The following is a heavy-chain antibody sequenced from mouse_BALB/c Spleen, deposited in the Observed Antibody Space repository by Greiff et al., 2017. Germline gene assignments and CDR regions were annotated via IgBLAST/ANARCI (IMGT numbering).Heavy chain of an antibody. CDR2: IDPSDSET. CDR1: GYSFTSYW. V-gene: IGHV1S127*01. J-gene: IGHJ2*01. D-gene: IGHD1-1*01. Sequence: VQLQQSGPQLVRPGASVKISCTASGYSFTSYWMHWVKQRPGQGLEWIGMIDPSDSETRLNQKFKDKATLTVDKSSSTAYMQLSSPTSEDSAVYYCAREWILRSLYYFDYWGQGTTLTVSS. CDR3: AREWILRSLYYFDY.